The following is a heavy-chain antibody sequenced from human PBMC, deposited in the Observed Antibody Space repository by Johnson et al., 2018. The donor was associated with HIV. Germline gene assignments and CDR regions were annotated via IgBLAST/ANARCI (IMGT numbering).Heavy chain of an antibody. V-gene: IGHV3-30*03. D-gene: IGHD2-15*01. CDR2: ISYDGINI. CDR1: GFTFSRYG. CDR3: TRVPRKGFRPDAFDI. Sequence: QVQLVESGGGVVRPGRSLRLSCVVSGFTFSRYGMHWVRQAPGKGLECVAVISYDGINIYYAESVKGRFTISRNDSKTIAYLQMRNLKTEDTAVYYCTRVPRKGFRPDAFDIWGQGTVVTVSS. J-gene: IGHJ3*02.